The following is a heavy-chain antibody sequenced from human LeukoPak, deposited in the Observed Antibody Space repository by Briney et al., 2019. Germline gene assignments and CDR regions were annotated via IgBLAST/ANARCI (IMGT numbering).Heavy chain of an antibody. D-gene: IGHD2-2*01. Sequence: PGGSLRLSCAASGFTFSSYAMSWVRQAPGKGLEWVSAISGSGGSTYYADPVKGRFTISRDNSKNTLYLQMNSLRAEDTAVYYCAKDREYQLPAYYFDYWGQGTLVTVSS. CDR3: AKDREYQLPAYYFDY. CDR1: GFTFSSYA. J-gene: IGHJ4*02. CDR2: ISGSGGST. V-gene: IGHV3-23*01.